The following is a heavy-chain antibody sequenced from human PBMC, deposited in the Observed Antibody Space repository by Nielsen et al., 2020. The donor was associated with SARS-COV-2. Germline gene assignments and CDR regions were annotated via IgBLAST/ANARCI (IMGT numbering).Heavy chain of an antibody. Sequence: SLKISCAASGFTFDDYAMHWVRQAPGKGLEWVSGISWNSGSIGYADSVKGRFTISRDNSKNTLYLQMNSLRAEDTAVYYCAKDDSGSYQSFDYWGQGTLVTVSS. V-gene: IGHV3-9*01. D-gene: IGHD1-26*01. CDR3: AKDDSGSYQSFDY. CDR1: GFTFDDYA. J-gene: IGHJ4*02. CDR2: ISWNSGSI.